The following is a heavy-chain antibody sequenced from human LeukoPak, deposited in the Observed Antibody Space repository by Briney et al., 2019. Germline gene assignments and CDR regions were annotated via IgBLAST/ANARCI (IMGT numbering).Heavy chain of an antibody. CDR3: ARASSGWFQGKGGYMDV. D-gene: IGHD6-19*01. Sequence: TQCLSPTCALAAASISGYYGGWVRQSAGKGQEWVGYIFYSGRPDFNPSLKSRVTTSVDTSKNQFSLKLRSVTDADTAVYYCARASSGWFQGKGGYMDVWGKGTTITVSS. CDR2: IFYSGRP. CDR1: AASISGYY. J-gene: IGHJ6*03. V-gene: IGHV4-59*01.